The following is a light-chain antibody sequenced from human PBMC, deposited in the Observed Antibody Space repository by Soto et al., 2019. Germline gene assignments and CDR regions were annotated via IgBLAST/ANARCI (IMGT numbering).Light chain of an antibody. CDR2: DVS. Sequence: QSALTQPRSVSGSPGQSVTISCTGTSSNVGGYNYVSWYQQQTGKAPKLMIYDVSKRPSGVPDRFSGSKSGNTASLTISGLQAEDEAGYYCCSYAGSYTLGVFGGGIKLTVL. V-gene: IGLV2-11*01. CDR1: SSNVGGYNY. CDR3: CSYAGSYTLGV. J-gene: IGLJ2*01.